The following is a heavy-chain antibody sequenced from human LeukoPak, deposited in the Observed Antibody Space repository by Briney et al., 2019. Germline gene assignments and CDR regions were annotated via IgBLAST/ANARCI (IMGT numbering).Heavy chain of an antibody. D-gene: IGHD6-13*01. Sequence: GGSLRLSCAASGFTFSTYAMSWVRQAPRKGLEWVSAISASGGSTYYADSVKGRFTISRDNSKNTLSLQMDSLRAEDTAVYYCAKRIAAAGPYFDSWGQGTLVTVSS. V-gene: IGHV3-23*01. CDR1: GFTFSTYA. J-gene: IGHJ4*02. CDR3: AKRIAAAGPYFDS. CDR2: ISASGGST.